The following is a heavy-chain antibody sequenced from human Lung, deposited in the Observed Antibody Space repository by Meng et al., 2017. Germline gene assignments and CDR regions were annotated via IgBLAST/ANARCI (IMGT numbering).Heavy chain of an antibody. V-gene: IGHV1-18*01. CDR2: INTYNGKT. Sequence: QGQLLQPGAGVKKPGASVKVSCEASGYTLSSDGFSWVRQAPGQGLEWLGWINTYNGKTDYAQKFQGRITMTTDTFTSTAYMELRNLRSDDTAVYYCATRGNPYLNCWGQGTLVTVSS. CDR3: ATRGNPYLNC. CDR1: GYTLSSDG. J-gene: IGHJ4*02.